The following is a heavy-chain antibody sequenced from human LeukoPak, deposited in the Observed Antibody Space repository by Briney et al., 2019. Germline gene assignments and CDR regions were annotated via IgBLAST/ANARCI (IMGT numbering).Heavy chain of an antibody. D-gene: IGHD6-13*01. CDR2: ISYDGSNK. CDR3: ARDPSIAAAGDY. J-gene: IGHJ4*02. CDR1: GFTFSSYA. Sequence: GRSLRLSCAASGFTFSSYAMHWVRQAPGKGLEWVAVISYDGSNKYYADSVKGRFTISRDNSKNTLYLQMNSLRAEDTAVYYCARDPSIAAAGDYWGQGTLVTVSS. V-gene: IGHV3-30-3*01.